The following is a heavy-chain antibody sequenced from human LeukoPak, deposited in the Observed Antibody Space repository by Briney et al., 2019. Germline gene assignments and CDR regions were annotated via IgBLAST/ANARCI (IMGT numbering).Heavy chain of an antibody. CDR1: GGTFSSYA. CDR2: IIPILGIA. Sequence: SVKVSCKASGGTFSSYAISWVRQAPGQGLEWMGRIIPILGIANYAQKFQGRVTITADKSTSTAYMELSSLRSEDTAVYYCARALDFRGGSHPGYWGQGTLVTVSS. CDR3: ARALDFRGGSHPGY. D-gene: IGHD1-26*01. V-gene: IGHV1-69*04. J-gene: IGHJ4*02.